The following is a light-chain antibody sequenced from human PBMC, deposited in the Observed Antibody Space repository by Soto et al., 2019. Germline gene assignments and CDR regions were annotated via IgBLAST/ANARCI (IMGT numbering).Light chain of an antibody. CDR1: SSDVGGYNL. Sequence: QSVLTQPRSVSWSPGQSVTISCTGTSSDVGGYNLVSWYQQHPGKAPKLMIYDVSKRPSGVPDRFSGSKSGNTASLTISGLQAEDEADYYCYSYAGSYTFYVFGTGTKVTVL. CDR2: DVS. V-gene: IGLV2-11*01. J-gene: IGLJ1*01. CDR3: YSYAGSYTFYV.